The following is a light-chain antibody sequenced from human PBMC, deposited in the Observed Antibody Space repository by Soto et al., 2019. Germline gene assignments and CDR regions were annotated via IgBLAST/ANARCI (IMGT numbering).Light chain of an antibody. CDR3: NSYSSTYTVV. CDR1: GTDVGAYNY. J-gene: IGLJ1*01. V-gene: IGLV2-14*03. Sequence: QCVLTQPASVSGSPGQSVTISCTAIGTDVGAYNYVSWYQQHPGNAPKLIIYFVSNRPTGVSTRFSGSKSGNTASLTLSRLQGEDEADYYCNSYSSTYTVVFGTGTKLTVL. CDR2: FVS.